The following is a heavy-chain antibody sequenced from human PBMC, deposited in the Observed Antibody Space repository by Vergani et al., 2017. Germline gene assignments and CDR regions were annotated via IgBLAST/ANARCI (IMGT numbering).Heavy chain of an antibody. D-gene: IGHD1-26*01. J-gene: IGHJ4*02. CDR3: AREALIVGATAGFDY. Sequence: EVQLVESGGGLVKPGGSLRLSCAASGFTFSSYSMNWVRQAPGKGLEWVSSISSSSSYIYYADSVKGRFTISRDNAKNSLYLQMNSLRAEDTAVYYCAREALIVGATAGFDYWGQGTLVTV. CDR1: GFTFSSYS. V-gene: IGHV3-21*01. CDR2: ISSSSSYI.